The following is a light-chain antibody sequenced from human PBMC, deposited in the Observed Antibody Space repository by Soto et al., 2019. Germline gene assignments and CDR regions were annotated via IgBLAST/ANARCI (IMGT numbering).Light chain of an antibody. CDR3: SSYAVTNIFV. V-gene: IGLV2-8*01. CDR2: EVN. Sequence: QSALTQPPSASGSPGQSVTISCSGTSSDVGGFNYVSWYQQHPGRAPKVLLYEVNKRPSGVPDRFSGSKSGSTASLTVSGLQAEDVAEYYCSSYAVTNIFVFGTGTKVTVL. CDR1: SSDVGGFNY. J-gene: IGLJ1*01.